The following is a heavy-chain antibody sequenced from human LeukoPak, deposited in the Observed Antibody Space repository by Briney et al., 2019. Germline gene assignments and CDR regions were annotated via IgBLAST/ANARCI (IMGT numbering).Heavy chain of an antibody. J-gene: IGHJ4*02. CDR1: GYSFTSYW. Sequence: GESLKISCEGSGYSFTSYWIGWVRQLPGKGLAWMGIIYPGDSDTRYSPSFQGQVTISADKSISTAYLQWSSLKASDTAMYYCARVNGCSSTSCSYYFDYWGQGTLVTVSS. V-gene: IGHV5-51*01. D-gene: IGHD2-2*01. CDR3: ARVNGCSSTSCSYYFDY. CDR2: IYPGDSDT.